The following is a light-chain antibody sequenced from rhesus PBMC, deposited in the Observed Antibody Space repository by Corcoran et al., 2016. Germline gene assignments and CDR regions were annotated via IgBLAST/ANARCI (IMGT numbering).Light chain of an antibody. CDR1: QSLVFSNGKTF. V-gene: IGKV2-65*01. CDR3: GQGTSFPRT. J-gene: IGKJ1*01. CDR2: QVS. Sequence: VMTQSPLSLSITPGQPASISCRSSQSLVFSNGKTFLSWYHQRPGQPPRRLIYQVSNRDSGVPDRFSGSGAGTEFTMEISRVEAGDVGVYYSGQGTSFPRTFGQGTKVEIK.